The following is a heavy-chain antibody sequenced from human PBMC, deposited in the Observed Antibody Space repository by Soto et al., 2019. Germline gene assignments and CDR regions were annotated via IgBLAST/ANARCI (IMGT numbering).Heavy chain of an antibody. CDR3: AEDRNYPRDQFHY. J-gene: IGHJ4*02. CDR2: ISANGQGI. Sequence: QSGGSLRLSCAASGFTFSTYALSWVRQAPGKGLEWVSAISANGQGIYYADSVRGRFTISRDNSKNTIFLHMDSLRAEDTAVYYCAEDRNYPRDQFHYWGQGTLVTVSS. CDR1: GFTFSTYA. D-gene: IGHD1-7*01. V-gene: IGHV3-23*01.